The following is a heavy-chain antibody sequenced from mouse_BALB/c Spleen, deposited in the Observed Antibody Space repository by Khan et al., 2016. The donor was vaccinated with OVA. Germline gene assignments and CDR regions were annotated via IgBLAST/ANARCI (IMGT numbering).Heavy chain of an antibody. CDR2: IWSDGST. D-gene: IGHD2-10*01. CDR3: ARQPYYHYNVMDY. V-gene: IGHV2-6-1*01. Sequence: QVRLQQSGPGLVAPSQSLSITCTISGFSLTNYGVHWVRQPPGKGLEWLVVIWSDGSTTYNSAFKSRLTITKDNSKSQVFLRMNSLQADDTAIYFCARQPYYHYNVMDYWGQGTSVTVSS. CDR1: GFSLTNYG. J-gene: IGHJ4*01.